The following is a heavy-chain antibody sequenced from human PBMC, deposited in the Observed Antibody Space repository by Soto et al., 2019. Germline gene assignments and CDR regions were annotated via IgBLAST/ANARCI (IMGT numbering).Heavy chain of an antibody. J-gene: IGHJ6*02. CDR2: IYSSGST. CDR1: GGSMSSYF. CDR3: ARVKTVDYYGMGV. V-gene: IGHV4-4*07. Sequence: SETLSLTYTVSGGSMSSYFWSWIRQPAGKGLEWIGRIYSSGSTDYNPSLKSRVTMSIDTSKNQFSLNLSSVTAADTAVYFCARVKTVDYYGMGVWGQGTPVTVYS.